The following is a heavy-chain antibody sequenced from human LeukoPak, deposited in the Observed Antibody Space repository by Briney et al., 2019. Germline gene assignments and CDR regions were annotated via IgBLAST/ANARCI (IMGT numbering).Heavy chain of an antibody. J-gene: IGHJ4*02. CDR2: TYSTGST. CDR1: GGSISRYY. CDR3: ARQIASAGTAGFDF. D-gene: IGHD6-13*01. Sequence: ETLSLTCTVSGGSISRYYRSWIRQPAGKGLEWIGRTYSTGSTNYNPSLNSLVTMSVDTSKNQFSLRLRSVTAADTAVYCCARQIASAGTAGFDFWGQGTLVTVSS. V-gene: IGHV4-4*07.